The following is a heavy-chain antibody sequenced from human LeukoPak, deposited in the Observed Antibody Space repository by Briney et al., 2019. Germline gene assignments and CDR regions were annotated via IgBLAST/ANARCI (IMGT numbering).Heavy chain of an antibody. Sequence: SETLSLTCTVSGGSIGTYFWSWIRQPPGKGLEWLGHIYYSGSTNYNPSLKSRVTISVDTSKNQFSLKLSSVTAADTAVYYCARQLGYYSGGSCYSGFVGDSPIDYWGQGTLVTVSS. V-gene: IGHV4-59*01. D-gene: IGHD2-15*01. CDR1: GGSIGTYF. J-gene: IGHJ4*02. CDR2: IYYSGST. CDR3: ARQLGYYSGGSCYSGFVGDSPIDY.